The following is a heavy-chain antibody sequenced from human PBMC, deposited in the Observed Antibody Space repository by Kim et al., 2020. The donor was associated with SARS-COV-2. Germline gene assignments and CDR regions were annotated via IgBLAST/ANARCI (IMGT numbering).Heavy chain of an antibody. Sequence: SVKGRFTISRDNSKTSLYLQMNSLRAEDTAVYYCANGIAARVAPATALGYWGQGTLVTVSS. J-gene: IGHJ4*02. D-gene: IGHD6-6*01. V-gene: IGHV3-30*02. CDR3: ANGIAARVAPATALGY.